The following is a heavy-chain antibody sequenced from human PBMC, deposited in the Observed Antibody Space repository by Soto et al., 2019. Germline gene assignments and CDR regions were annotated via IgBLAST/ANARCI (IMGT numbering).Heavy chain of an antibody. J-gene: IGHJ6*02. CDR3: ARDLAVAGTLYYYGMDV. Sequence: SETLSLTCTVSGGSISSSSYYWGWIRQPPGKGLEWIGSIYYSGSTYYNPSLKSRVTISVDTSKNQFSLKLSSVTAADTAVYYCARDLAVAGTLYYYGMDVWGQGTTVTVSS. D-gene: IGHD6-19*01. CDR2: IYYSGST. V-gene: IGHV4-39*07. CDR1: GGSISSSSYY.